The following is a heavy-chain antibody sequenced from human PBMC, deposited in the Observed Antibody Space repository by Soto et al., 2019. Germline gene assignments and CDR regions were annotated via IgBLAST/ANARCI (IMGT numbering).Heavy chain of an antibody. V-gene: IGHV4-59*08. J-gene: IGHJ4*02. D-gene: IGHD4-17*01. Sequence: QVQLQESGPGLVKPSETLSLTCTVSGGSISSYYWSWIRQPPGKGLEWIGYIYYSGSTNYNPSLKSLVPISVDTSKNQLSLKLSSVTAADTAVYYCARRYGYYFDYWGQGTLVTVSS. CDR2: IYYSGST. CDR3: ARRYGYYFDY. CDR1: GGSISSYY.